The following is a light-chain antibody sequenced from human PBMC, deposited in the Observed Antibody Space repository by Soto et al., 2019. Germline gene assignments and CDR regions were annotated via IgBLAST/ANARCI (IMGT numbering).Light chain of an antibody. V-gene: IGLV1-40*01. CDR2: DNS. J-gene: IGLJ1*01. CDR1: SSNIGAVYD. CDR3: QSYDSSLSGYV. Sequence: QSVLTQPPSVSGAPGQRVTISCTGSSSNIGAVYDVHWYQQNPGTAPKLLIYDNSNRPSGVPDRFSGSKSGTSASLAITGLQAEDEADYYCQSYDSSLSGYVFGTGTKVTVL.